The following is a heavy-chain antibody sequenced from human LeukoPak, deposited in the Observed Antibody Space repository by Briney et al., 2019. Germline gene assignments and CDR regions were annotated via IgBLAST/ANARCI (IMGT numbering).Heavy chain of an antibody. Sequence: PSETLSLTCTVSGGSISSSSYYWGWIRQPPGNGLEWIGSIYYSGSTYYNPSLKSRVTISVDTSKNQFSLKLSSVTAADTAVYYCARALTTKGEGAFDIWGQGTMVTVSS. CDR2: IYYSGST. V-gene: IGHV4-39*01. J-gene: IGHJ3*02. CDR1: GGSISSSSYY. CDR3: ARALTTKGEGAFDI. D-gene: IGHD3-16*01.